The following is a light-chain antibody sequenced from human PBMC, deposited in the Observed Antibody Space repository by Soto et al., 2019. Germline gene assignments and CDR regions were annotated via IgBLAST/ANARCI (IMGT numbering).Light chain of an antibody. CDR1: QTVRNNY. V-gene: IGKV3-20*01. Sequence: LSLSLGALSLSQGERATLSCRASQTVRNNYLAWYQQKPGQAPRLLIYDASSRATGIPDRFSSGGSGTDFTLTISSLQPEDFAVYYCPLSTIYPLTFCEGTKVDI. CDR3: PLSTIYPLT. CDR2: DAS. J-gene: IGKJ4*01.